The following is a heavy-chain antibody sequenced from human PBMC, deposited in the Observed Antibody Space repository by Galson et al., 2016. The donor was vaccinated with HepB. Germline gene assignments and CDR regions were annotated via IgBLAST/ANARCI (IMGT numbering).Heavy chain of an antibody. Sequence: SLRLSCAASGFTVSRNYMSWARQAPGKGLECVSVIYSSDTSYYADSVKGRFTISRHNSRNTLYLQMNSLRAEDTALYYCARGAGYSSSWYAAGRAFDIWGQGTVVTVSS. CDR2: IYSSDTS. CDR3: ARGAGYSSSWYAAGRAFDI. D-gene: IGHD6-13*01. V-gene: IGHV3-53*04. J-gene: IGHJ3*02. CDR1: GFTVSRNY.